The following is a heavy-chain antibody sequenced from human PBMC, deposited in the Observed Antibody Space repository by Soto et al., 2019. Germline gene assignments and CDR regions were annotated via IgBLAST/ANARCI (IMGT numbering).Heavy chain of an antibody. CDR3: ARHFLSGRSTTRYLEY. Sequence: SSETLSLTCTVSGGSITSYYWSWIRQPPGKGLEWIGYIYYSGDTDYNPSLKSRVTISVDTPKNQFSLTVRSVTAADTAIYYCARHFLSGRSTTRYLEYWGQGTLVTVSS. CDR1: GGSITSYY. J-gene: IGHJ4*02. D-gene: IGHD3-3*01. CDR2: IYYSGDT. V-gene: IGHV4-59*08.